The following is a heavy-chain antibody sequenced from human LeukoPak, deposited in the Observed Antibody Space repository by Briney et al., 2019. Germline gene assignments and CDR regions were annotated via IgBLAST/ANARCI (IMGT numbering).Heavy chain of an antibody. Sequence: GGPLRLSCAASGFTFSSYAVSWVRQAPGKGLEWVSAISGSGGSTYYADSVKGRFTISRDNSKNTLYLQMNSLRAEDTAVYYCAKGGGFMVRGVMFDYWGQGTLVTVSS. CDR2: ISGSGGST. CDR3: AKGGGFMVRGVMFDY. J-gene: IGHJ4*02. CDR1: GFTFSSYA. D-gene: IGHD3-10*01. V-gene: IGHV3-23*01.